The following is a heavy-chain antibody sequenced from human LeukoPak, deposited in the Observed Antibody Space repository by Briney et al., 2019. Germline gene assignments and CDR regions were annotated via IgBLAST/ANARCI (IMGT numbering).Heavy chain of an antibody. CDR1: GFTFRNYG. V-gene: IGHV3-30*18. Sequence: GGSLRLSCAASGFTFRNYGMHWVRQAPGKRLEWVAVISIDGSEKYYADSVKGRFTISRDNSKNTLYLQMNSLRGDDTAVYYCANPQSRGYDYLDYWGQGTLVTVSS. J-gene: IGHJ4*02. CDR2: ISIDGSEK. D-gene: IGHD5-12*01. CDR3: ANPQSRGYDYLDY.